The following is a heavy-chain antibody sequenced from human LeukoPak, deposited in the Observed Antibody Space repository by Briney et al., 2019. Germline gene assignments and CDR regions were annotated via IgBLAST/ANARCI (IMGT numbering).Heavy chain of an antibody. CDR3: ARGHYDVLAASYKWTPDY. D-gene: IGHD3-9*01. V-gene: IGHV3-7*01. CDR2: INQDGSEK. Sequence: GGSLRLSCAASEFTFSGYWMNWVRQAPGKGPEWVANINQDGSEKHYVDSVKGRFTTSRDNAKNSLSLQLNSLRVEDTAVYYCARGHYDVLAASYKWTPDYWGQGTLVTVSS. CDR1: EFTFSGYW. J-gene: IGHJ4*02.